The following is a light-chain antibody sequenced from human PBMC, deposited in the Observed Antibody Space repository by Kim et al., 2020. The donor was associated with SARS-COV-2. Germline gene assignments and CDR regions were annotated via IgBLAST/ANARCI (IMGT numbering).Light chain of an antibody. Sequence: PASLPWRFRQSPGYRDGKLLLNWFHQRPGQSPRRLSYKVSNRESGVPERFRGRGSGNDFNPQSSRVEGEGFGVYYRMQGTHWPIPFGPGNKVDIK. CDR2: KVS. CDR1: QSPGYRDGKLL. CDR3: MQGTHWPIP. V-gene: IGKV2-30*01. J-gene: IGKJ3*01.